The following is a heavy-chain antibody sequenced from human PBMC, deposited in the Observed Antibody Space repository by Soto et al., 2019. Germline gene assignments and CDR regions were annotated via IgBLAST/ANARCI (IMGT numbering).Heavy chain of an antibody. D-gene: IGHD3-10*01. CDR2: IYWDEDK. V-gene: IGHV2-5*02. CDR1: GFSLDTPGVA. Sequence: QITLVESGPPLVKPTQTLTLTCTFTGFSLDTPGVAVGWIRQSPGKALEWLAHIYWDEDKRYRPSLETRLSITKDASKSQVVLTMTYMDPLDTATYYCAHMADLGSFYWYFDLWGRGTLVTVSS. J-gene: IGHJ2*01. CDR3: AHMADLGSFYWYFDL.